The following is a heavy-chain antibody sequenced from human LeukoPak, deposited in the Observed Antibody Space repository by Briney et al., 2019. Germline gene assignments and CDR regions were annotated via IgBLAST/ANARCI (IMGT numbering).Heavy chain of an antibody. CDR1: GYTFTSYG. J-gene: IGHJ4*02. Sequence: GASVKVSCKASGYTFTSYGISWVRQAPGQGLEWMGWISAYNGNTNYAQKLQGRVTMTTDTSTSTAYMELSSLRSEDTAVYYCARIRSGRGGWVFDYWGQGTLVTVSS. CDR3: ARIRSGRGGWVFDY. CDR2: ISAYNGNT. D-gene: IGHD6-19*01. V-gene: IGHV1-18*01.